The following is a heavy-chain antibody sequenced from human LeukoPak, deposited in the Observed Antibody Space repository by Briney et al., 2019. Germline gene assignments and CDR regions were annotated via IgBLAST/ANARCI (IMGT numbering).Heavy chain of an antibody. V-gene: IGHV3-7*01. J-gene: IGHJ4*02. CDR2: INNDGAEK. D-gene: IGHD5-18*01. CDR1: GFTFRNSW. CDR3: ARANGYSTFDI. Sequence: GGSLRHSCAASGFTFRNSWMTWVRHSPGKGLEWVASINNDGAEKYYGDSVNRRFSISRDNTQDSLYLQMNFLRPEDASTYYCARANGYSTFDISGEGAPFTVSS.